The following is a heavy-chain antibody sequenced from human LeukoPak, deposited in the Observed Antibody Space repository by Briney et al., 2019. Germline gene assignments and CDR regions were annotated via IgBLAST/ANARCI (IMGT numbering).Heavy chain of an antibody. CDR1: GYTLTSYY. Sequence: ASVKVSCKASGYTLTSYYMHWVRQAPGQGLEWMGIINPSSGSTSYARKFQGRVTMTRDTSTSTVYMQLSSLRSEDTAMYYCAIMDCGGDCYWGYWGQGTLVTVSS. CDR3: AIMDCGGDCYWGY. CDR2: INPSSGST. D-gene: IGHD2-21*02. V-gene: IGHV1-46*01. J-gene: IGHJ4*02.